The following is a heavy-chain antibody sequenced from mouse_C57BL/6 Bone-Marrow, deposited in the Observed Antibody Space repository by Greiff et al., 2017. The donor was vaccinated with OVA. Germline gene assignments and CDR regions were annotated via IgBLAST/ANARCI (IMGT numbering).Heavy chain of an antibody. CDR2: ISNLAYSI. CDR1: GFTFSDYG. J-gene: IGHJ4*01. V-gene: IGHV5-15*01. D-gene: IGHD1-1*01. CDR3: AKQFITTVESYAMDY. Sequence: DVMLVESGGGLVQPGGSLKLSCAASGFTFSDYGMAWVRQAPRKGPEWVAFISNLAYSIYYADTVTGRFPISRENAKNTLYLEMCSLRSKDTAMYYCAKQFITTVESYAMDYWGQGTSVTVSS.